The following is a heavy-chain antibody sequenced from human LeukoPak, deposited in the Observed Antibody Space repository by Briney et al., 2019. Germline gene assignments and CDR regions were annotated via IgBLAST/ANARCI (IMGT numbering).Heavy chain of an antibody. D-gene: IGHD6-13*01. V-gene: IGHV4-4*02. CDR1: GGSISSSNW. CDR2: IYHSRST. CDR3: ARLVVSSWYHEVLLGRDY. J-gene: IGHJ4*02. Sequence: SETLSLTCAVSGGSISSSNWWSWVRQPPGKGLEWIGEIYHSRSTNYNPSLKSRVTISVDKSKNQFSLNLSSVTAADTAVYYCARLVVSSWYHEVLLGRDYWGQGTLVTVSS.